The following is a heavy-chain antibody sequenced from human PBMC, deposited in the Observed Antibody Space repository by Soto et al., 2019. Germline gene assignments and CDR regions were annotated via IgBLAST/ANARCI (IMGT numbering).Heavy chain of an antibody. Sequence: QVQLVQSGAEVRQPASSVKVSCKTSGGTFSSYAISWVRQAPGQGLEWMGGIVPIVDTATYAQKFQGRVTMTADESTSTAYMELSRLRSDDSAVYYCVTVVSSPGFPDYWGQGTLVTVSS. CDR1: GGTFSSYA. D-gene: IGHD3-16*02. V-gene: IGHV1-69*12. CDR3: VTVVSSPGFPDY. J-gene: IGHJ4*02. CDR2: IVPIVDTA.